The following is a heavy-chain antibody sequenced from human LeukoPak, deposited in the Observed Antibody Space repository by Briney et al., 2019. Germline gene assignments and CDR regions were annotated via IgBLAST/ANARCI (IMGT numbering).Heavy chain of an antibody. D-gene: IGHD3-3*01. CDR2: IYYSGST. Sequence: SETLSLTCTVSGGSISSHYWSWIRQPPGKGLEWIGYIYYSGSTNYNPSLKSRVTISVDTSKNQFPLKLSSVTAADTAVYYCARGRSGYYWFDPWGQGTLVTVSS. V-gene: IGHV4-59*11. CDR1: GGSISSHY. J-gene: IGHJ5*02. CDR3: ARGRSGYYWFDP.